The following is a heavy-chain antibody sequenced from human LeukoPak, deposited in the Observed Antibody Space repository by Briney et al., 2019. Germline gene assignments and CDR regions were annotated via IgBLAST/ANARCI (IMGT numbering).Heavy chain of an antibody. Sequence: SGATLVNPTQTLTLTCTFSGFSLSSPGVGVGWIRQPQVKALEWLALIYWNDDHYYSPSLKTRLTITKDTSKNQVVLTIANMDPVDTATYYCTHRRGGIPDVNMFFDYWGQGTLVTVSS. CDR2: IYWNDDH. CDR1: GFSLSSPGVG. V-gene: IGHV2-5*01. J-gene: IGHJ4*02. CDR3: THRRGGIPDVNMFFDY. D-gene: IGHD3-10*02.